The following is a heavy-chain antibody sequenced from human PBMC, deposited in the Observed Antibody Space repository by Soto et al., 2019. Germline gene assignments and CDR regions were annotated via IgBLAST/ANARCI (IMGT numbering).Heavy chain of an antibody. V-gene: IGHV5-10-1*01. D-gene: IGHD3-16*01. Sequence: ESLKISCKGSGYSFTSYWINWVRQMPGKGLEWMGRIDPTDSYTNYSPSFQGHVTISADKSISTAYLQWSSLKASDSAMYYGARGYYDNSPAEPNWFDPWGQGTLVTVSS. CDR3: ARGYYDNSPAEPNWFDP. J-gene: IGHJ5*02. CDR2: IDPTDSYT. CDR1: GYSFTSYW.